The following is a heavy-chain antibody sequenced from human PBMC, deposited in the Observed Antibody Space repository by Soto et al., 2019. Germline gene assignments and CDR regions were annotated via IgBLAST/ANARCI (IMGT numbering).Heavy chain of an antibody. CDR3: ASGRIRDSPIDY. CDR2: INHSGST. D-gene: IGHD3-22*01. J-gene: IGHJ4*02. Sequence: QVQLQQRGAGLLKPSETLSLTCAVYGGSFSDYYWSWIRQPPGKGLEWIGEINHSGSTNYNPSLKSRVTISVDTSKNQFSLKLSSVTAADTAVYYCASGRIRDSPIDYWCQGTLVTVSS. V-gene: IGHV4-34*01. CDR1: GGSFSDYY.